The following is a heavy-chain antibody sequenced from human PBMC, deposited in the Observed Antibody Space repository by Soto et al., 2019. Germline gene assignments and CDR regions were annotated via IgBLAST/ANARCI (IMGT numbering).Heavy chain of an antibody. Sequence: GGSVRLPCAASGFTFSSYRMSWARTATGEGVEGVAYICSCSSTIYYEDSVKGRFTIARDNAKSSLGLQLNSLRDEDTAVYYCGRVMGSWGSSYYYYGMDVWGQGTTVTVSS. V-gene: IGHV3-48*02. D-gene: IGHD3-16*01. J-gene: IGHJ6*02. CDR1: GFTFSSYR. CDR2: ICSCSSTI. CDR3: GRVMGSWGSSYYYYGMDV.